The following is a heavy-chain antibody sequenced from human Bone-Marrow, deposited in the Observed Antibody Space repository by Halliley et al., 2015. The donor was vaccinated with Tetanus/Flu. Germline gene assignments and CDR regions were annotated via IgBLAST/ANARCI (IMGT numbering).Heavy chain of an antibody. Sequence: SLRLSCAASGFTFSTYALHWVRQAPGKGLEWVALISDDGNNKWYADSVKGRFTISRDTSQNTLYLQMNSLRAEDTAVYWCARGENYDGSANGYYYYGLDAWGQGTTVTVSS. J-gene: IGHJ6*02. CDR2: ISDDGNNK. D-gene: IGHD3-22*01. CDR1: GFTFSTYA. V-gene: IGHV3-30-3*01. CDR3: ARGENYDGSANGYYYYGLDA.